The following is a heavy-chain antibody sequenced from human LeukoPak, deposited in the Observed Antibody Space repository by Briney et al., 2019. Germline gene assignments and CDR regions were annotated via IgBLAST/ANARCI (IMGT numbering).Heavy chain of an antibody. V-gene: IGHV4-34*01. J-gene: IGHJ5*02. CDR1: GGSFSGYH. D-gene: IGHD6-19*01. CDR3: ARVPGYSSGWYAERGGVDP. CDR2: INHSGST. Sequence: SETLSLTCAVYGGSFSGYHWSWIRQPPGKGLEWIGEINHSGSTNYNPSLKSRVTISVDTSKNQFSLKLSSVTAADTAVYYCARVPGYSSGWYAERGGVDPWGQGTLVTVSS.